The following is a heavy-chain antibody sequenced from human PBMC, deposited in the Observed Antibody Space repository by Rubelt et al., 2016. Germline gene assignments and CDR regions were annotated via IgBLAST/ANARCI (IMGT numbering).Heavy chain of an antibody. CDR3: ARNYGSGSYYNGGYYGMDV. CDR2: IIPILGIA. J-gene: IGHJ6*02. CDR1: G. Sequence: GISWVRQAPGQGLEWMGGIIPILGIANYAQKFQGRVTITADKSTSTAYMELSSLRSEDTAVYYCARNYGSGSYYNGGYYGMDVWGQGTTVTVSS. D-gene: IGHD3-10*01. V-gene: IGHV1-69*10.